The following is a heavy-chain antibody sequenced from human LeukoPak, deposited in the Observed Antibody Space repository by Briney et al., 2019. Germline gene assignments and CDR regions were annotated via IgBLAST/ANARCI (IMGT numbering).Heavy chain of an antibody. V-gene: IGHV4-4*07. CDR2: ISTSGST. Sequence: SETLSLTCTVSGDSISGFYWSWIRQPAGKGLQWIGRISTSGSTNYNPSLKSRVTMSVDRSTNEFSLTVRSATAADTALYYCARGLPSYGDYVDYYFYMDVWGKGTTVTVSS. J-gene: IGHJ6*03. CDR3: ARGLPSYGDYVDYYFYMDV. CDR1: GDSISGFY. D-gene: IGHD4-17*01.